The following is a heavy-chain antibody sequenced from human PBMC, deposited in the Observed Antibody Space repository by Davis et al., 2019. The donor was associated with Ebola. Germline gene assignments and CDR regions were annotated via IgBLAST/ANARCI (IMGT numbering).Heavy chain of an antibody. V-gene: IGHV1-8*01. CDR2: MNPSSGNT. Sequence: AASVTVSCKASGYTFSSYDINWVRQATGQGLEWMGWMNPSSGNTGYAQKFQGRVTMTRDTSITTAYMELSSLSFDDTAVYFCTRGIARRQLGSWFDPWGQGTPVTVSS. CDR1: GYTFSSYD. D-gene: IGHD6-6*01. CDR3: TRGIARRQLGSWFDP. J-gene: IGHJ5*02.